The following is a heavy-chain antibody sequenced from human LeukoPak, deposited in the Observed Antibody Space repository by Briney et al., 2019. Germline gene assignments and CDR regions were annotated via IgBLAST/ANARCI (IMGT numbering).Heavy chain of an antibody. CDR2: ISGSGGST. J-gene: IGHJ4*02. V-gene: IGHV3-23*01. CDR3: AKGGPGQDSPSFDY. Sequence: GGSLRLSCAASGFTVSSNYMSWVRQAPGKGLEWVSAISGSGGSTYYADSVKGRFTISRDNSKNTLYLQMNSLRAEDTAVYYCAKGGPGQDSPSFDYWGQGTLVTVSS. CDR1: GFTVSSNY. D-gene: IGHD3-22*01.